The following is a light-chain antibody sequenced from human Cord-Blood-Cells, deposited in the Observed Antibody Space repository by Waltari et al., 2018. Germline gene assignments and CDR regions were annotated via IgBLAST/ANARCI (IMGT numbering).Light chain of an antibody. J-gene: IGKJ4*01. Sequence: EIVLTQSPATLSLSPGERATLSCRASHISSSYLAWYQQKPGQAPRLLIYDASNRATGIPARFSGSGSGTDFTLTISSLEPEDFAVYYCQQRSNFLTFGGGTKVEIK. V-gene: IGKV3-11*01. CDR2: DAS. CDR1: HISSSY. CDR3: QQRSNFLT.